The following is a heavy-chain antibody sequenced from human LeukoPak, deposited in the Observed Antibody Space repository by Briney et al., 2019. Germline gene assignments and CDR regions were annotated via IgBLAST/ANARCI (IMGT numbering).Heavy chain of an antibody. Sequence: SQTLSLTCTVSGGSISSCDYYWSWIRQPPGKGLEWIGYIYYSGSTYYNPSLKSRVTISVDTSKNQFSLKLSSVTAADTAVYYCARDDSGYYYFDYWGQGTLVTVSS. D-gene: IGHD3-22*01. CDR1: GGSISSCDYY. CDR3: ARDDSGYYYFDY. V-gene: IGHV4-30-4*01. J-gene: IGHJ4*02. CDR2: IYYSGST.